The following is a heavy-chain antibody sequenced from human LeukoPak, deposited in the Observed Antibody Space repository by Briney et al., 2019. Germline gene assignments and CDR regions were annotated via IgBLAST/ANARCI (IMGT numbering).Heavy chain of an antibody. J-gene: IGHJ6*02. D-gene: IGHD1-26*01. CDR3: ARGEYYYGMDV. CDR1: GFTFVEYA. Sequence: GGSLRLSCAASGFTFVEYAMHWVRQAPGKGLEWVAVTSYDGSNKAYADSVKGRFTISRDNSKNTLFLQMDSLRTDDTAIYYCARGEYYYGMDVWGQGTTVTVSS. CDR2: TSYDGSNK. V-gene: IGHV3-30*04.